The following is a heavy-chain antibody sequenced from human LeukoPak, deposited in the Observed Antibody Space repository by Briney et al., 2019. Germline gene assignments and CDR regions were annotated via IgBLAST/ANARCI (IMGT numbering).Heavy chain of an antibody. D-gene: IGHD6-19*01. CDR2: INPSGGST. CDR3: ARDIYSSGGPRPNTWFDP. Sequence: ASVKVSCKASGYTFTSYYMHWVRQAPGQGLEWMGIINPSGGSTSYAQKFQGRVTMTRDTSTSTVYMELSSLRSEDTAVYYCARDIYSSGGPRPNTWFDPWGQGTLATVSS. J-gene: IGHJ5*02. V-gene: IGHV1-46*01. CDR1: GYTFTSYY.